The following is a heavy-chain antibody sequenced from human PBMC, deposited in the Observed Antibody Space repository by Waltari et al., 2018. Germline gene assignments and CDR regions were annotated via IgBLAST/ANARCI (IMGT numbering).Heavy chain of an antibody. CDR1: GGTFGSNA. CDR2: ITPMFGAA. D-gene: IGHD3-10*01. V-gene: IGHV1-69*01. J-gene: IGHJ4*02. Sequence: QVQLVQSGAEVKKPGSSVKVSCKASGGTFGSNAISGVRRAPGQGLEWMGGITPMFGAADYAQNFQGRVTITADESTSTAYMELSSLRSEDTAVYYCAMEGKTYYSQQPYYFDYWGQGTLVTVSS. CDR3: AMEGKTYYSQQPYYFDY.